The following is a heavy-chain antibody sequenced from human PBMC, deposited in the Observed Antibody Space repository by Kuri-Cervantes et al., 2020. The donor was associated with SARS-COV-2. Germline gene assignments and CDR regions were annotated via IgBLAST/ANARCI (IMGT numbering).Heavy chain of an antibody. J-gene: IGHJ4*02. CDR1: GFTFSSCA. V-gene: IGHV3-30*07. CDR3: ARDQGGYYGSGSFDY. D-gene: IGHD3-10*01. Sequence: GGSLRLSCAASGFTFSSCAMHWVRLAPGKGLEWVAFISYDGSNEYYADSVRGRFTISRDNAKNSLYLQMNSLRAEDTAVYYCARDQGGYYGSGSFDYWGQGTLVTVSS. CDR2: ISYDGSNE.